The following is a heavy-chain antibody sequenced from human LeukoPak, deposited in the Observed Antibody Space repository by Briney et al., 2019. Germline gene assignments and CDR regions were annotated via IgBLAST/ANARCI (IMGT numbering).Heavy chain of an antibody. CDR1: GYTFTGYY. Sequence: ASVKVSCKASGYTFTGYYMHWVRQAPGQGLGWMGWINPNSGATNYAQKFQGRVTMTRDTSISTAYMELSRLRSDDTAVYYCARGWARYYYDSSGYYYHPDFDYWGQGTLVTVSS. V-gene: IGHV1-2*02. D-gene: IGHD3-22*01. CDR2: INPNSGAT. CDR3: ARGWARYYYDSSGYYYHPDFDY. J-gene: IGHJ4*02.